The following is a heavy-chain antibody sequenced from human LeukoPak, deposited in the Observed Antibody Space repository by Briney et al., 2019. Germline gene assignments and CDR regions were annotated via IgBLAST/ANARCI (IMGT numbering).Heavy chain of an antibody. V-gene: IGHV3-23*01. CDR2: ISGSGGST. J-gene: IGHJ4*02. Sequence: PGGSLRLSCAASGFTFSSYGMSWVRQAPGKGLEWVSAISGSGGSTYYADSVKGRFTISRDNSKNTLYLQMNSLRAEDTAVYYCAKVKSGFYYYDSSGYPIPVPNFDYWGQGTLVTVSS. D-gene: IGHD3-22*01. CDR1: GFTFSSYG. CDR3: AKVKSGFYYYDSSGYPIPVPNFDY.